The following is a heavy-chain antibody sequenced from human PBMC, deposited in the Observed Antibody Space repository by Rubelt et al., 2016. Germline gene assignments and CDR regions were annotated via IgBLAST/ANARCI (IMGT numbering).Heavy chain of an antibody. CDR1: GGSISSYY. D-gene: IGHD4-11*01. J-gene: IGHJ4*01. CDR2: IDYSGST. Sequence: QVQLQESGPGLVKPSETLSLTRTVSGGSISSYYWSWIRQPPGKGLEWIGYIDYSGSTYYNRDQKSRVTISVATCKNQFSLKLTPRAAADTAVYYRSRSHQDYSTYPDYWGHGTLVTVSS. CDR3: SRSHQDYSTYPDY. V-gene: IGHV4-59*12.